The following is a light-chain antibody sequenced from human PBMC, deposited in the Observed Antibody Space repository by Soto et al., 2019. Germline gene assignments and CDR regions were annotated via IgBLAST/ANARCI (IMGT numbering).Light chain of an antibody. J-gene: IGKJ1*01. V-gene: IGKV3-15*01. CDR3: QHYNKWPPWT. CDR1: QSVSTN. Sequence: EIYMTQSPATLSVFQRGRATLSRGASQSVSTNVAWYQQKPGQAPRLLIYGASIRATTTPAKFSGSGSGTEFTLTISSLQSEDFAVYYCQHYNKWPPWTFGQGTKVDIK. CDR2: GAS.